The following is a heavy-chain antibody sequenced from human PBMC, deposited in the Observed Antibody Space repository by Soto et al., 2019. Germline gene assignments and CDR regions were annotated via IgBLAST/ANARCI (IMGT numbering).Heavy chain of an antibody. CDR1: GFAFSNYA. D-gene: IGHD6-6*01. J-gene: IGHJ4*02. CDR3: AKDRTVAARNFDY. V-gene: IGHV3-23*01. CDR2: ISTSIDAT. Sequence: GGSLRLSCAASGFAFSNYAMHWVRQAPGKWLEWVSSISTSIDATYYADSVKGRFTISRDDSKNTLYLQMNSLRADDSAVYYCAKDRTVAARNFDYWGQGTQVTVSS.